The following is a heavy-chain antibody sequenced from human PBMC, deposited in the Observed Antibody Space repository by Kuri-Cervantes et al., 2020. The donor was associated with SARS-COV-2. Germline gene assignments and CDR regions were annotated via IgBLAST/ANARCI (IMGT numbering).Heavy chain of an antibody. CDR3: ARDPTAHYDFWTRYYGNNRFDP. CDR2: ISGSGGRT. CDR1: GFTFIGHA. D-gene: IGHD3-3*01. J-gene: IGHJ5*02. Sequence: GESLKISCAASGFTFIGHAMNWVRQAPGKGLEWVSGISGSGGRTYYADSVKGRFTISRDNSKNTLYLEMNSLRAEDTAVYYCARDPTAHYDFWTRYYGNNRFDPWGQGTLVTVSS. V-gene: IGHV3-23*01.